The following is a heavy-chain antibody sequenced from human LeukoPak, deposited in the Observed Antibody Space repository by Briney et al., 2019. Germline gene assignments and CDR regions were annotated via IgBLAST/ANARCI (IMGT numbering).Heavy chain of an antibody. J-gene: IGHJ4*02. Sequence: PGGSLRLSCAASTFTFSSYTMNWVRQAPGTGLEWVSSISSSGSYIYYADSLKGRFTISRDNSKKTLDLQMNSLRAEDTAVYYCARDYGSGNFYYFDYWGQGTLVTVSS. CDR3: ARDYGSGNFYYFDY. D-gene: IGHD3-10*01. CDR1: TFTFSSYT. CDR2: ISSSGSYI. V-gene: IGHV3-21*01.